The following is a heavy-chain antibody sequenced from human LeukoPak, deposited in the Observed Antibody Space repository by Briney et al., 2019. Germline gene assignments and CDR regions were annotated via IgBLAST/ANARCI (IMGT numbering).Heavy chain of an antibody. D-gene: IGHD6-13*01. J-gene: IGHJ6*02. Sequence: PGGSLRLSCAASGFTFSSYAMHWVRQAPGKGLEWVAVISYDGSNKYYADSVKGRFTISRDNSKNTLYLQMNSLRAEDTAVYYCPRETYGSSWYYYYYGMDVWGQGTTVTVSS. V-gene: IGHV3-30*04. CDR1: GFTFSSYA. CDR2: ISYDGSNK. CDR3: PRETYGSSWYYYYYGMDV.